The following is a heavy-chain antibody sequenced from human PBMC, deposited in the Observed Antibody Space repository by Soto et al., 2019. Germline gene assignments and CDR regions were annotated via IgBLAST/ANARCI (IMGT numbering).Heavy chain of an antibody. CDR3: ARHAYGSGFYYGMNV. J-gene: IGHJ6*02. D-gene: IGHD3-10*01. Sequence: QVQLQESGPGLVKPSETLSLTCTVSGGSITSYYWSWIRQPPGKGLEWLGYIYYTGSTNYNPSLKSRVTISLDTSKNQFSLKLSSVTAAVTAVYYCARHAYGSGFYYGMNVWGQGTTVTVSS. V-gene: IGHV4-59*08. CDR1: GGSITSYY. CDR2: IYYTGST.